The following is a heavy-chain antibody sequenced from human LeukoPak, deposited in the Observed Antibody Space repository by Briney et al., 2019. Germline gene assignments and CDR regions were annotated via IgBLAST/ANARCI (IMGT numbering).Heavy chain of an antibody. CDR3: ARNADYYDSSGFFAFDI. CDR1: GGSISSGGYY. D-gene: IGHD3-22*01. J-gene: IGHJ3*02. Sequence: SETLSLTCTVSGGSISSGGYYWSWIRQHPGKGLEWIGYIYYSGSTYYNPSLKSRVTISVDTSKNQFSLKLSSVTAADTAVYYCARNADYYDSSGFFAFDIWGQGTMVTVS. V-gene: IGHV4-31*03. CDR2: IYYSGST.